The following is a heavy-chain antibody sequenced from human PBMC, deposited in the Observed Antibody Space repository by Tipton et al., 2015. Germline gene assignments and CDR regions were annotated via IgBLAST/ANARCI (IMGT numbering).Heavy chain of an antibody. Sequence: LRLSCAASEFSFSTYTMSWIRQHPGKGLEWIGYIYYSGTTYYTPSLRSRVSISVDTSNNQFSLKLSSVTAADTAVYYCARSPLFTIFGVVYFDYWGQGTLVTVSS. CDR1: EFSFSTYT. CDR2: IYYSGTT. D-gene: IGHD3-3*01. CDR3: ARSPLFTIFGVVYFDY. V-gene: IGHV4-31*02. J-gene: IGHJ4*02.